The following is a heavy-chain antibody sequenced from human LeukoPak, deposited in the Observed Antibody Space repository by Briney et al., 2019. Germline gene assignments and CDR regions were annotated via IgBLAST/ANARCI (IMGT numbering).Heavy chain of an antibody. CDR2: ISGSGGST. V-gene: IGHV3-23*01. J-gene: IGHJ6*02. D-gene: IGHD3-22*01. Sequence: PGGSLRLSCAASGFTFSSYAMSWVRQAPGKGLEWVSAISGSGGSTYYADSVKGRFTISRDNSKNTLYLQMNSLRAEDTAVYYCAREYYYDSSGYFRVYYYYGMDVWGQGTTVTVAS. CDR3: AREYYYDSSGYFRVYYYYGMDV. CDR1: GFTFSSYA.